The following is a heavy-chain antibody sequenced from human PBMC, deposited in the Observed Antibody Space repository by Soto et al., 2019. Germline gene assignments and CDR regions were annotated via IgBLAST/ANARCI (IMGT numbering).Heavy chain of an antibody. Sequence: PSETLSLTCTVSGGSISSYYWSGIRQPPGKGLEWIGYIYYSGSTNYNPSLKSRVTISVDTSKNQFSLKLSSVTAADTAVYYCARYRDDFWSGYFRWFDPWGQGTLVTVSS. V-gene: IGHV4-59*01. J-gene: IGHJ5*02. CDR1: GGSISSYY. D-gene: IGHD3-3*01. CDR3: ARYRDDFWSGYFRWFDP. CDR2: IYYSGST.